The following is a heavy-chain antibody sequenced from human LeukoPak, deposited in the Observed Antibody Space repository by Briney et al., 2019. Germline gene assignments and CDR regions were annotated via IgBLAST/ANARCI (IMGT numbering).Heavy chain of an antibody. CDR3: ARARWQLVPYFDY. D-gene: IGHD6-6*01. V-gene: IGHV1-2*02. CDR1: GYTFTDYY. Sequence: ASVKVSCKASGYTFTDYYMHWVRQAPGQGLEWMGWINPNSGGTNFAQKFQGRVAMTRDTSISTAHMELGSLRSDDTAVYYCARARWQLVPYFDYWGQGTLVTVSS. CDR2: INPNSGGT. J-gene: IGHJ4*02.